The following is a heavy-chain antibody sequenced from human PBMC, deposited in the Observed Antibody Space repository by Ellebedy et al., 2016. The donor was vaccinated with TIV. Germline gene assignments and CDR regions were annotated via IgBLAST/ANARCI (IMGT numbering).Heavy chain of an antibody. CDR1: GYTFTSYY. V-gene: IGHV1-46*01. CDR3: ARSTVRGKYYLDY. J-gene: IGHJ4*02. Sequence: AASVKVSCQASGYTFTSYYMHWVRQAPGLGLEWMGIINPSGGSTSYAQKFQGRITVTRDTSTSTLYMELSSLRSEDTAVYYCARSTVRGKYYLDYWGQGTLVTVSS. D-gene: IGHD3-10*01. CDR2: INPSGGST.